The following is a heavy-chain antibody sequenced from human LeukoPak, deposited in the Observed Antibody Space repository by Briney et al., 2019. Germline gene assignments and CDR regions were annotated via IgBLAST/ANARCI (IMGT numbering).Heavy chain of an antibody. D-gene: IGHD4/OR15-4a*01. CDR2: IAYNGDSH. CDR1: GFTFNLHA. J-gene: IGHJ4*02. CDR3: ARDLGPNEPEYFDY. Sequence: GGSLRLSCAASGFTFNLHAMHWVRQAPGKGLEWVAAIAYNGDSHFHANSVKGRFTISRDNSKDTLFLQMNDLRTDDTALYFCARDLGPNEPEYFDYWGQGTLVAVSS. V-gene: IGHV3-30*04.